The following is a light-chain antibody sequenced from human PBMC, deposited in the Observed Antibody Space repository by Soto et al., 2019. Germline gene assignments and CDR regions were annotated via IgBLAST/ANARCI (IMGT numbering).Light chain of an antibody. V-gene: IGKV1-17*01. J-gene: IGKJ3*01. Sequence: DIQMTQSPSSLSASVGDRVTITCRASQDIGNALGWFQQKPAKAPKRLIYAASTLQPGVPSRFSGSRSGTEFTLTISSLQPEDFATYYCLQHKSYPFTFGPGTKVDIK. CDR2: AAS. CDR3: LQHKSYPFT. CDR1: QDIGNA.